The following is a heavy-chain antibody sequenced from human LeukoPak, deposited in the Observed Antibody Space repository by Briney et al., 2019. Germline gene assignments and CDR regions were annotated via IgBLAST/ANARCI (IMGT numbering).Heavy chain of an antibody. CDR2: IYHSGST. Sequence: SETLPLTFTVSGYSISSGYYWGWIRQPPGKGLEWIGSIYHSGSTYYNPSLKSRVTISVDTSKNQFSLKLSSVTAADTAVYYCARDWGGSHKVDAFDIWGQGTRVTVSS. CDR3: ARDWGGSHKVDAFDI. CDR1: GYSISSGYY. V-gene: IGHV4-38-2*02. J-gene: IGHJ3*02. D-gene: IGHD3-16*01.